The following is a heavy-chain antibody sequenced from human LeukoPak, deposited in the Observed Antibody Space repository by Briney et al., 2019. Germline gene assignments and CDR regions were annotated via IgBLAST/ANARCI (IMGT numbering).Heavy chain of an antibody. V-gene: IGHV1-69*13. J-gene: IGHJ4*02. CDR1: GGTFSSYA. D-gene: IGHD6-13*01. CDR3: ARDIIAAGTTTISWLDY. CDR2: IIPIFGTA. Sequence: SVKVSCKASGGTFSSYAISWVRQAPGQGLEWMGGIIPIFGTANYAQKFQGRVTITADESTSTAYMELSSLRSEDTAVYYCARDIIAAGTTTISWLDYWGQGTLVTVSS.